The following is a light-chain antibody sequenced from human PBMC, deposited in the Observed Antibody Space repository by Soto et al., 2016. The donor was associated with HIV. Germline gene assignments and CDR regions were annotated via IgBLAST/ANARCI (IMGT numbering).Light chain of an antibody. V-gene: IGKV1-12*01. CDR3: QQANSFPRT. CDR1: QGVGSW. Sequence: DIHMTQSPSSVSAHVGDTVTITCRASQGVGSWLAWYQQRKGAAPTLLIYAASILQSGVPSRFRGSGSGTDFTLTINNLQPEDFATYYCQQANSFPRTFGGGTKVEI. CDR2: AAS. J-gene: IGKJ4*01.